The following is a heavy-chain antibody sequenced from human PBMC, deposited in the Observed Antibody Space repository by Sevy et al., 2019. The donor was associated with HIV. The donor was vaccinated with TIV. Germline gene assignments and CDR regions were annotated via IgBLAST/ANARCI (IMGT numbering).Heavy chain of an antibody. Sequence: GGSLRLSCAASGFTFSSYGMHWVRQAPGKGLDWVALIWYDGTNKYYADSVKGRFTISRDNSKNTLYLQMNSLRAEDTAVYYCARGKRSRFTLVRGDFDIWGQGTMVTVSS. D-gene: IGHD3-10*01. CDR2: IWYDGTNK. CDR1: GFTFSSYG. V-gene: IGHV3-33*01. CDR3: ARGKRSRFTLVRGDFDI. J-gene: IGHJ3*02.